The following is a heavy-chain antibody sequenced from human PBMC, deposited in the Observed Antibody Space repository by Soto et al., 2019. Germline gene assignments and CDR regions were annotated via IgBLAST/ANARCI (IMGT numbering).Heavy chain of an antibody. V-gene: IGHV3-23*01. CDR1: GFTFSSYA. Sequence: GGSLRLSCAASGFTFSSYAMSWVRQAPGKGLEWVSAISGSGGSTYYADSVKGRFTISSDNSKNTLYLQMNSLRAEDTAVYYCAKGLFPGVQRSGAAAGTTSGRDYYYYGMDVWGQGTTVTVSS. J-gene: IGHJ6*02. CDR3: AKGLFPGVQRSGAAAGTTSGRDYYYYGMDV. CDR2: ISGSGGST. D-gene: IGHD6-13*01.